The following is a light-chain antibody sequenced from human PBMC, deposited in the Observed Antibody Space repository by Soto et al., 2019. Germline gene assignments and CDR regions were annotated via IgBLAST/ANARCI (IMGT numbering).Light chain of an antibody. V-gene: IGKV3-15*01. J-gene: IGKJ4*01. CDR3: QQYFDWHVLN. Sequence: EIVMTQSPATLAVSPGERATVSCRASQSVSSNLAWYQQKPGQAPRLLIFGASARATGIPARFSGSGSGTESTLTISRPQSEDFAVYYSQQYFDWHVLNFGGGTRVEIK. CDR2: GAS. CDR1: QSVSSN.